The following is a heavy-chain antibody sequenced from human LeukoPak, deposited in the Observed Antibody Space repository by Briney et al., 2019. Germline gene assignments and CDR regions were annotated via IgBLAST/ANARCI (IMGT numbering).Heavy chain of an antibody. Sequence: ASVKVSCKASGYTFTTYGISWVRQAPGQRLEWMGWINAGNGNTKYSQKFQGRVTITRDTSASTAYMELSSLRSEDTAVYYCARGGSTVVVPAAMPFDYWGQGTLVTVSS. J-gene: IGHJ4*02. V-gene: IGHV1-3*01. D-gene: IGHD2-2*01. CDR3: ARGGSTVVVPAAMPFDY. CDR1: GYTFTTYG. CDR2: INAGNGNT.